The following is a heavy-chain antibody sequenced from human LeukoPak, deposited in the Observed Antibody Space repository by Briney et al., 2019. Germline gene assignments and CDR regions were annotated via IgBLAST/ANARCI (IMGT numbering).Heavy chain of an antibody. CDR1: GGSISSSSYY. CDR3: ARGPNYDILTGYYRNYYYMDV. J-gene: IGHJ6*03. Sequence: SETLSLTCTVSGGSISSSSYYWGWIRQPPGTGLEWIGSIYYSGSTYYNPSLKSRVTISVDTSKNQFSLKLSSVTAADTAVYYCARGPNYDILTGYYRNYYYMDVWGKGTTVTISS. V-gene: IGHV4-39*07. D-gene: IGHD3-9*01. CDR2: IYYSGST.